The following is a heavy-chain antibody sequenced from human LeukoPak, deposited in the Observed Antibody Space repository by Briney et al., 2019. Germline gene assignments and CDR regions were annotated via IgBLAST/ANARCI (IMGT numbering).Heavy chain of an antibody. CDR1: GYTFTGYY. J-gene: IGHJ3*02. CDR3: ASPSGRDGYNFGAFDI. D-gene: IGHD5-24*01. CDR2: INPNSGGT. V-gene: IGHV1-2*02. Sequence: GAPVKVSCKASGYTFTGYYMHWVRQAPGQGLEWMGWINPNSGGTNYAQKFQGRVTMTRDTSISTAYMELSRLRSDDTAVYYCASPSGRDGYNFGAFDIWGQGTMVTVSS.